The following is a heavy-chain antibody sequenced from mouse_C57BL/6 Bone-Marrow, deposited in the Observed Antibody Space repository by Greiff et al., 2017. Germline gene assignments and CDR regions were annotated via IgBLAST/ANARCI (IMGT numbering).Heavy chain of an antibody. CDR3: ARWGITGYFDV. V-gene: IGHV1-63*01. D-gene: IGHD2-4*01. CDR1: GYTFTNYW. Sequence: QVQLKESGAELVRPGTSVKMSCKASGYTFTNYWIGWAKQRPGHGLEWIGDIYPGGGYTNYNEKFKGQATLTADKSSSTAYMRFRSLTSEDSASDYYARWGITGYFDVWGTGTTVTVSS. CDR2: IYPGGGYT. J-gene: IGHJ1*03.